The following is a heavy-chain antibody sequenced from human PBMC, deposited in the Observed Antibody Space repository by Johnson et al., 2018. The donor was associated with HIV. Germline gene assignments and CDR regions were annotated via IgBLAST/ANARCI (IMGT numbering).Heavy chain of an antibody. J-gene: IGHJ3*02. Sequence: QVQLVESGGGVVRPGGSLRLSCAASGFTFSSYGMHWVRQAPGKGLEWVAFIRYAGSNKYYADSVKGRFTISRDNSKNTLYLQMNSLRAEDTALYYCARVRAEGWERGAFDIWGQGTMVTVSS. CDR2: IRYAGSNK. CDR3: ARVRAEGWERGAFDI. CDR1: GFTFSSYG. V-gene: IGHV3-30*02. D-gene: IGHD1-26*01.